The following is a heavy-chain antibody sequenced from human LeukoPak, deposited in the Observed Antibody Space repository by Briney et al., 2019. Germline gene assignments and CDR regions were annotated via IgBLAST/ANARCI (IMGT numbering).Heavy chain of an antibody. CDR3: ARVFDSSGYYYYYYYMDV. CDR1: GYTFTSYG. Sequence: GASVKVSCKASGYTFTSYGISWVRQAPGQGLEWMGWISAYNGNTNYAQKLQGRVTMTTDTSTSTAYMELRGLRSDDTAVYYCARVFDSSGYYYYYYYMDVWGKGTTVTVSS. J-gene: IGHJ6*03. CDR2: ISAYNGNT. D-gene: IGHD3-22*01. V-gene: IGHV1-18*01.